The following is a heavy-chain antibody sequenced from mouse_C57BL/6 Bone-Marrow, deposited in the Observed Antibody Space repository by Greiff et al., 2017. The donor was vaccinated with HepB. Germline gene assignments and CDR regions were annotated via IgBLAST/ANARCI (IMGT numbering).Heavy chain of an antibody. Sequence: VQLQQSGTVLARPGASVKMSCKTSGYTFTSYWMHWVKQRPGQGLEWIGAIYPGNSDTSYNQKFKGKAKLTAVTSASTAYMELSSLTNEDSAVYYCTRWEYYGSSSWFAYWGQGTLVTVSA. J-gene: IGHJ3*01. V-gene: IGHV1-5*01. CDR3: TRWEYYGSSSWFAY. D-gene: IGHD1-1*01. CDR2: IYPGNSDT. CDR1: GYTFTSYW.